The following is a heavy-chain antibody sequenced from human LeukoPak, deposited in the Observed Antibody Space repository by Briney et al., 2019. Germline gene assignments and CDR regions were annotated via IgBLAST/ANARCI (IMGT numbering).Heavy chain of an antibody. CDR1: GGSNSSYY. D-gene: IGHD3-9*01. V-gene: IGHV4-4*07. J-gene: IGHJ3*02. Sequence: SETLSLTCTVSGGSNSSYYWSRIRQPAGKGLEWIGRIYTSGSTNYNPSLKSRVTMSVDTSKNQFSLKLSSVTAADTAVYYCARDPLRGYDILTGYYTSGAFDIWGQGTMVTVSS. CDR2: IYTSGST. CDR3: ARDPLRGYDILTGYYTSGAFDI.